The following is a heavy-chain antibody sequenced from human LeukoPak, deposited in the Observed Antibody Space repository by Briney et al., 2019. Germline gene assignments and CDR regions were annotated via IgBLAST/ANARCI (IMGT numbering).Heavy chain of an antibody. CDR3: AKGQGSGSYPFDY. V-gene: IGHV3-23*01. CDR1: GFTFSSYA. J-gene: IGHJ4*02. Sequence: GGSLRLSCAASGFTFSSYAMSWVRHAPGKGLEWVSVISATATYYADSVKGRFTISGDTSRNTLYLQMNSLRADDTAVYYCAKGQGSGSYPFDYWGQGTLVTVSS. D-gene: IGHD3-16*02. CDR2: ISATAT.